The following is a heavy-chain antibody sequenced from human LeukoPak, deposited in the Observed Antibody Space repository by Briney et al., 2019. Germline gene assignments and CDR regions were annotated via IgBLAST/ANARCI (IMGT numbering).Heavy chain of an antibody. CDR1: GFTFSSYS. Sequence: GGSLRLSCAASGFTFSSYSMNWVRQAPGKGLEWVPSISSSSSYIYYADSVKGRFTISRDNAKNSLYLQMNSLRAEDTAVYYCAREGDSGYDWGDAFDIWGQGTMVTVSS. CDR2: ISSSSSYI. J-gene: IGHJ3*02. CDR3: AREGDSGYDWGDAFDI. D-gene: IGHD5-12*01. V-gene: IGHV3-21*01.